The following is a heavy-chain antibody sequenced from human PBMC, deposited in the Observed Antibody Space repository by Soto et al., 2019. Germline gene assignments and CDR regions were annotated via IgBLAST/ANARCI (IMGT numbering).Heavy chain of an antibody. J-gene: IGHJ5*02. D-gene: IGHD3-3*01. CDR2: ISAYNGNT. V-gene: IGHV1-18*01. CDR3: ARVLDDFWSGYQNWFDP. Sequence: ASVKVSCKASGYTFTSYGISWVRQAPGQGLEWMGWISAYNGNTNYAQKLQGRVTMTTDTSTSTAYMELRSLRSDDTAVYYCARVLDDFWSGYQNWFDPWGQGTLVTVSS. CDR1: GYTFTSYG.